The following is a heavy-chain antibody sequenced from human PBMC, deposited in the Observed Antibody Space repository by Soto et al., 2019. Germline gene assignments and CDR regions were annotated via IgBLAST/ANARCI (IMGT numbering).Heavy chain of an antibody. J-gene: IGHJ4*02. CDR1: RDSISTDESY. V-gene: IGHV4-31*03. CDR3: AKERRQRYYDILTGLVDY. CDR2: IYYTGST. Sequence: SETLSLTCTVSRDSISTDESYWSWIRQHPGKGLEWIGYIYYTGSTSYNPSLKSRVTISVDTTKTQFSLKMRSVTAADTAVYYCAKERRQRYYDILTGLVDYWGPGTLVTVSS. D-gene: IGHD3-9*01.